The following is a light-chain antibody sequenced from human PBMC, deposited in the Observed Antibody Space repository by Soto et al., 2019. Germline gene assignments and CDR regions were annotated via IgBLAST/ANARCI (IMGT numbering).Light chain of an antibody. CDR1: QSISSW. CDR2: KAS. J-gene: IGKJ1*01. CDR3: QQYNSYPLT. V-gene: IGKV1-5*03. Sequence: DIQMTQSPSTLSASVGDRVTITCRASQSISSWLAWYQQKPGKTPKVLIYKASSLESGVPSRFSGIGSGTEFTLTISSLQPDDFATYYCQQYNSYPLTFGQGTKVEIK.